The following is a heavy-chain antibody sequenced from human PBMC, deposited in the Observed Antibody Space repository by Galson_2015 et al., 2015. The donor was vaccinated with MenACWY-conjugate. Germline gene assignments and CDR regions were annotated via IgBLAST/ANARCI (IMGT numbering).Heavy chain of an antibody. CDR3: AIAIYDFWSGYSFDY. CDR2: IYPPDSDT. CDR1: EYSFTRFW. V-gene: IGHV5-51*01. J-gene: IGHJ4*02. D-gene: IGHD3-3*01. Sequence: QSGAEVKKPGESLKISCKGSEYSFTRFWIGWVRQMPGKGLEWMGIIYPPDSDTKYSPSFQGQVTMPADKSITSTYLQWSSLKASDTAMYYCAIAIYDFWSGYSFDYWGQGTQVTVSS.